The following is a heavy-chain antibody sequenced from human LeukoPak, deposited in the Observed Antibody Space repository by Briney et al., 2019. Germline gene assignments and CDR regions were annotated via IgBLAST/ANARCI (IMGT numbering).Heavy chain of an antibody. CDR1: GYTFTSYG. Sequence: ASVKVSCKASGYTFTSYGISWVRQAPGQGLEWMGWISAYNGNTNYAQKLQGRVTMTTDTSTSTAYMELRSLRSDDTAVYYCARVPAAMNYYYYYMYVWGKGTTVTVSS. J-gene: IGHJ6*03. CDR2: ISAYNGNT. D-gene: IGHD2-2*01. V-gene: IGHV1-18*01. CDR3: ARVPAAMNYYYYYMYV.